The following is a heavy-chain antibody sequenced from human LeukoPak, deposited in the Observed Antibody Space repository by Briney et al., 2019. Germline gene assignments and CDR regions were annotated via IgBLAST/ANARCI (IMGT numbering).Heavy chain of an antibody. CDR1: GYSFTSYW. CDR3: ARLNLGGDLPPAGGLALY. CDR2: IYPGDSDT. Sequence: RGESLKISCKGSGYSFTSYWIGWVRQMPGKGLEWMGIIYPGDSDTRYSPSFQGQVTISADKSISTAYLQWSSLKASDTAMYYCARLNLGGDLPPAGGLALYWGQGTLVTVSS. J-gene: IGHJ4*02. D-gene: IGHD2-21*01. V-gene: IGHV5-51*01.